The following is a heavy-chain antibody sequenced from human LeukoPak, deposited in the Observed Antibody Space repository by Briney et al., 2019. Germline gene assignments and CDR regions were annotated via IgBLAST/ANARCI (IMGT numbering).Heavy chain of an antibody. D-gene: IGHD3-10*01. Sequence: SQTLSLTCTVSGGSISSGDYYWSWLRQPPGKGLEWIVYIYYSGSTYYNPSLKRRVTISVDTSKNQFSLKLSSVTAADTAVYYCAREWFGGYFAYWGQGTLVTVSS. J-gene: IGHJ4*02. CDR3: AREWFGGYFAY. CDR1: GGSISSGDYY. CDR2: IYYSGST. V-gene: IGHV4-30-4*08.